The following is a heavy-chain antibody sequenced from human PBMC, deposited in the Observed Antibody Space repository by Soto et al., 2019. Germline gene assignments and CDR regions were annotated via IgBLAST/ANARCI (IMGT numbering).Heavy chain of an antibody. Sequence: GGSLRLSCAASGFTFSSYAISWVRQAPGKGLEWVSSISNSGGSTFYADSVKGRFTISRDNSKNTLYLQMNGLRADDTAAYYCAKATSNFDSWGQGTLVTVSS. J-gene: IGHJ4*02. V-gene: IGHV3-23*01. CDR2: ISNSGGST. D-gene: IGHD2-2*01. CDR3: AKATSNFDS. CDR1: GFTFSSYA.